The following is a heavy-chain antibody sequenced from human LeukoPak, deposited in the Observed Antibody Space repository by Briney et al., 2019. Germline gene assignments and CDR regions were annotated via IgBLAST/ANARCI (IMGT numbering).Heavy chain of an antibody. D-gene: IGHD4-17*01. CDR3: ARDPRVAYGDAFDI. CDR1: GGSISSYY. J-gene: IGHJ3*02. CDR2: IYTSGST. Sequence: SETLSLTCTVSGGSISSYYWSWIRQPAGKGLAGIGRIYTSGSTNYNPSLKSRVTMSVDTSKNQFSLKLSSVTAADTAVYYCARDPRVAYGDAFDIWGQGTMVTVSS. V-gene: IGHV4-4*07.